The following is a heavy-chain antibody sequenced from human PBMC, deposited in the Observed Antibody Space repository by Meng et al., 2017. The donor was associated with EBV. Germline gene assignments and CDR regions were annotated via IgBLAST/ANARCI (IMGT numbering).Heavy chain of an antibody. CDR3: ARPFPSWQSPRLDPFGA. CDR2: VHYTGST. D-gene: IGHD6-19*01. V-gene: IGHV4-39*01. Sequence: QLQLRDSGPGQVKPSXXXXLXXXVLXDSISSFYYWGWIRQPPGRGLEWIGSVHYTGSTYYSPSLKSRVTVSVDTSKNQFSLRLTSVTAADTAVYYCARPFPSWQSPRLDPFGAWGQGTLVTVSS. J-gene: IGHJ5*02. CDR1: XDSISSFYY.